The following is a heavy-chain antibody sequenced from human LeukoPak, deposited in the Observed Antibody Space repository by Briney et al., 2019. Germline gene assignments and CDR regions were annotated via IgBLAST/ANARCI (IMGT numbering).Heavy chain of an antibody. D-gene: IGHD2-2*01. CDR3: AKDIVVVQNGDF. Sequence: PGGSLRLSCAASGFTFSSYGMHWVRQAPGKGLEWLAFIRYDGSNKYYADSVRGRFTISRDNSKHTLYLQMNTLIGGNTAVYYCAKDIVVVQNGDFWGQGTLVTVSS. CDR2: IRYDGSNK. V-gene: IGHV3-30*02. CDR1: GFTFSSYG. J-gene: IGHJ4*02.